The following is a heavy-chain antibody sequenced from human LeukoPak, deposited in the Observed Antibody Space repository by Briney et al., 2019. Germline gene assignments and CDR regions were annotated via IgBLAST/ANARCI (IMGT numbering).Heavy chain of an antibody. D-gene: IGHD3-9*01. CDR2: ISYDGSNK. CDR3: ARDHEGYDILTGYPALRY. CDR1: GFTFSSYA. Sequence: GGSLRLSCAASGFTFSSYAMHWVRQAPGKGLEWVAVISYDGSNKYYADSVKGRFTISRDNSKNTLYLQMNSLRAEDTAVYYCARDHEGYDILTGYPALRYWGQGTLVTVSS. V-gene: IGHV3-30-3*01. J-gene: IGHJ4*02.